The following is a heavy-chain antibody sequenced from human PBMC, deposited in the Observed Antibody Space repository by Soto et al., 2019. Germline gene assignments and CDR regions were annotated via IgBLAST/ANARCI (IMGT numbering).Heavy chain of an antibody. D-gene: IGHD1-26*01. CDR2: ISGSGGST. CDR3: AKDLGFTEGYYYYGMDV. CDR1: GFTFSSYA. Sequence: GGSLRLSCAASGFTFSSYAMSWVHQAPGKGLEWVSAISGSGGSTYYADSVKGRFTISRDNSKNTLYLQMNSLRAEDTAVYYCAKDLGFTEGYYYYGMDVWGQGTTVTVSS. J-gene: IGHJ6*02. V-gene: IGHV3-23*01.